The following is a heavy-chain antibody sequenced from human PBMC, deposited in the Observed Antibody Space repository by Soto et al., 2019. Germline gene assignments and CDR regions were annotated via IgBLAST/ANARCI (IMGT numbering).Heavy chain of an antibody. CDR3: AKVFGGGPPYYFDH. D-gene: IGHD3-10*02. CDR2: ISSGGGT. J-gene: IGHJ4*02. V-gene: IGHV3-23*01. Sequence: EVQVLESGGGLVQPGGSLRLSCAASGFTFANYGMTWVRQAPGKGLEWVAVISSGGGTSYAASVKGRFTSSRDISKNTLYLHMNSLRAEDTAIYYCAKVFGGGPPYYFDHWGQGTLVTVSS. CDR1: GFTFANYG.